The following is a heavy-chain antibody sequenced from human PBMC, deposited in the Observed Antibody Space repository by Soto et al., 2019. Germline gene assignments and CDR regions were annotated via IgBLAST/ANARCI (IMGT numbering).Heavy chain of an antibody. CDR2: IRSKAYGGTT. D-gene: IGHD6-19*01. V-gene: IGHV3-49*03. Sequence: HPGGSLRLSCTASGFTFGDYAMSWFRQAPGKGLEWVGFIRSKAYGGTTEYAASVKGRFTISRDDSKSIAYLQMNSLKTEDTAVYYCNKVGYRSGQGFDYWGQGTLVTVSS. CDR1: GFTFGDYA. CDR3: NKVGYRSGQGFDY. J-gene: IGHJ4*02.